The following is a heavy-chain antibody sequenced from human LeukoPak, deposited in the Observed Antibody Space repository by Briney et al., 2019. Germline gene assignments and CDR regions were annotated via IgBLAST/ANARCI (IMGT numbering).Heavy chain of an antibody. J-gene: IGHJ3*02. CDR2: IYVVGTT. CDR3: ARADFTGPTADAFDI. Sequence: GGSLRLSCAASGFTVSSNYMSWVRQAPGKGLEYVSVIYVVGTTFYADSVKGRFTISRDDSENTLYLQMNSLRADDTAIYYCARADFTGPTADAFDIWGQGTMVTVSS. D-gene: IGHD1-26*01. CDR1: GFTVSSNY. V-gene: IGHV3-53*01.